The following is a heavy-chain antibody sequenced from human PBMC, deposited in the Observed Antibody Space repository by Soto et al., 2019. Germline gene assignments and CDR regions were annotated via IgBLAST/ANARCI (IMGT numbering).Heavy chain of an antibody. CDR2: IDAGNGNT. CDR3: AREDRNWFDP. Sequence: ASVKVSCKASGYTFTSYGISWVRQAPGQRLEWMGWIDAGNGNTKYSQKFQGRVTITRDTSASTVYMELSSLRSEDTAVYYCAREDRNWFDPWGQGTLVTVSS. CDR1: GYTFTSYG. J-gene: IGHJ5*02. D-gene: IGHD2-15*01. V-gene: IGHV1-3*01.